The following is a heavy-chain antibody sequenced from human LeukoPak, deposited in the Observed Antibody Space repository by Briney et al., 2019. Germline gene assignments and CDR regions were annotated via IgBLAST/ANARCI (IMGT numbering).Heavy chain of an antibody. J-gene: IGHJ6*02. CDR2: ISSDGSST. CDR3: ARGMFSMGV. Sequence: PGGSLRLSCAASGFTFSIYWMHWVRQAPGKGLVCVSRISSDGSSTSYADSVKGRFTISRDNAKNTLYLQMNSLGAEDTAVYYCARGMFSMGVWGQGTTVTVSS. V-gene: IGHV3-74*01. CDR1: GFTFSIYW. D-gene: IGHD3-10*02.